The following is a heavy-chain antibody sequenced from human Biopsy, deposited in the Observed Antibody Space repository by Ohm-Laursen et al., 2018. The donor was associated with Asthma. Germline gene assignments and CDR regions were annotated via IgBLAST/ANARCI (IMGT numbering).Heavy chain of an antibody. CDR1: GFTFSSYG. CDR2: ISSSSSYI. V-gene: IGHV3-21*01. J-gene: IGHJ4*02. Sequence: SLRLSCAASGFTFSSYGMNWVRQAPGKGLEWVSSISSSSSYICYADSVKGRFTISRDNAKNSLYLQMNSLRAEDTAVYYCARDGTDMNEAMPKDYWGQGTLVTVSS. CDR3: ARDGTDMNEAMPKDY. D-gene: IGHD2-2*01.